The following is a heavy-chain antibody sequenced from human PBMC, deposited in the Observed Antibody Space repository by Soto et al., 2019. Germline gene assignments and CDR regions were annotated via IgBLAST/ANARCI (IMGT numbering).Heavy chain of an antibody. D-gene: IGHD6-6*01. CDR1: GFTFSNYA. Sequence: HPGGSLRLSCAASGFTFSNYAMSWVRQAPGKGLEWVSVISGSGGNTFYADSVKGRFTISRDNSKNTLSLQLNSLRAEDTAIYYCAKGGSSTIEARPSWFDPWGQGTLVTVSS. J-gene: IGHJ5*02. V-gene: IGHV3-23*01. CDR3: AKGGSSTIEARPSWFDP. CDR2: ISGSGGNT.